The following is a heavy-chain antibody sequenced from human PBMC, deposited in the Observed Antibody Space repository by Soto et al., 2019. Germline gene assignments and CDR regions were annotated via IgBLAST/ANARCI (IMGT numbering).Heavy chain of an antibody. CDR3: ARFEGGPSADGRYAMDV. V-gene: IGHV3-23*01. D-gene: IGHD3-16*01. CDR1: GFTFSSYA. Sequence: EVQLLESGGGLVQPGGSLRISCAASGFTFSSYAMNWVRQAPGKGLQWVSGISGSGRTTYYADSVKGRFTISRDSSKNTLYLQMNRLRVEDTAVYYCARFEGGPSADGRYAMDVWGKGTTVTVSS. CDR2: ISGSGRTT. J-gene: IGHJ6*04.